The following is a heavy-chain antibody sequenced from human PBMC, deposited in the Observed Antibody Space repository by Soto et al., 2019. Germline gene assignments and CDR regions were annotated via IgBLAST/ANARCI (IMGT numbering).Heavy chain of an antibody. J-gene: IGHJ6*02. CDR1: GGSFSGYY. D-gene: IGHD6-19*01. V-gene: IGHV4-34*01. CDR3: ARAYSSGWYYYYYYGMDV. Sequence: QVQLQQWGAGLLKPSETLSLTCAVYGGSFSGYYWSWIRQPPGKGLEWIGEINHSGSTNYNPSLKSRVTISVDTSKNQFSLKLSSVTAADTAVYYCARAYSSGWYYYYYYGMDVWGQGTTVTVSS. CDR2: INHSGST.